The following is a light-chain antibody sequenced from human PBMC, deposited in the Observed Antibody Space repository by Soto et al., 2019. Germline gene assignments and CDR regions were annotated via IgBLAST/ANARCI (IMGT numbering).Light chain of an antibody. Sequence: EIVMTQSPATLSVSPGERATLSCRASQSVSSSYLAWYQQKPGQAPRLLIYGASSRATGSPDRFSGSGSGTDFTLTISRLEPEDFAVYYCQQYGSTFGQGTRLEIK. J-gene: IGKJ5*01. V-gene: IGKV3-20*01. CDR2: GAS. CDR1: QSVSSSY. CDR3: QQYGST.